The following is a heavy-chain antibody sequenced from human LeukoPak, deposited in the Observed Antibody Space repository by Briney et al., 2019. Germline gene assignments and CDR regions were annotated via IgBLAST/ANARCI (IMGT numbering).Heavy chain of an antibody. CDR3: ARRDGYNSYYFDY. D-gene: IGHD5-24*01. J-gene: IGHJ4*02. CDR2: IYYSGST. V-gene: IGHV4-59*01. CDR1: GGSISSYY. Sequence: PSETLSPTCTVSGGSISSYYWSWIRQPPGKGLEWIGYIYYSGSTNYNPSLKSRVTISVDTSKNQFSLKLSSVTAADTAVYYCARRDGYNSYYFDYWGQGTLVTVSS.